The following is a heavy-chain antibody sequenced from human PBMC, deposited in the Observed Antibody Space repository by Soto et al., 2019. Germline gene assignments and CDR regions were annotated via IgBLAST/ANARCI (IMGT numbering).Heavy chain of an antibody. J-gene: IGHJ4*02. D-gene: IGHD5-18*01. V-gene: IGHV1-18*01. CDR2: INAYNGNT. CDR1: GYTFTSYG. Sequence: QVQLVQSGAEVKKPGASVKVSCKASGYTFTSYGISWVRQAPGQGLEWMGWINAYNGNTKYAQKLQGRVPRTTDPSTSTAYMELRSLSADDTAVYYCARDQAMAQFDYWGQGTLVTVSS. CDR3: ARDQAMAQFDY.